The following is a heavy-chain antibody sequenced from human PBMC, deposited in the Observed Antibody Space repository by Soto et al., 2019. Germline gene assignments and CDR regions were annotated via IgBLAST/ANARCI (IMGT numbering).Heavy chain of an antibody. CDR3: ARHSSSNNYSSYGMDV. V-gene: IGHV1-69*12. CDR2: IIPMFGTA. D-gene: IGHD6-6*01. J-gene: IGHJ6*02. CDR1: GGTFSSYA. Sequence: QVQLVQSGAEVKKPGSSVKVSCKASGGTFSSYAISWVRQAPGQGLEWMGGIIPMFGTADYAQRFQGRVTITADESTSPAYRERSSLRSEDTAVYYCARHSSSNNYSSYGMDVWGQGTTVTVSS.